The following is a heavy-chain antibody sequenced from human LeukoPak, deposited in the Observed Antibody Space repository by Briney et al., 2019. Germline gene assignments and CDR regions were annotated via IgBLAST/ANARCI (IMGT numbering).Heavy chain of an antibody. V-gene: IGHV4-61*02. J-gene: IGHJ4*02. CDR1: GGSISSGSYY. D-gene: IGHD3-10*01. Sequence: SETLSLTCTVSGGSISSGSYYWSWIRQPAGKGLEWIGRIYTSGSTNYNPSLKSRVTISVDTSKNQFSLKLSSVTAADTAVYYCATLTYGSGSFYKDYWGQGTLVTVSS. CDR2: IYTSGST. CDR3: ATLTYGSGSFYKDY.